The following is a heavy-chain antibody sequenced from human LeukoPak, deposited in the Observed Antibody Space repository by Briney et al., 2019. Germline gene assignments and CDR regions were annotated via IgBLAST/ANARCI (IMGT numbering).Heavy chain of an antibody. Sequence: GASVKVSCKASGGTFSSYAISWVRQAPGQGLEWRGRIIPILGIANYAQKFQGRVTITADKSTSTAYMELSSLRSEDTAVYYCARADVVVPAAMGYNWFDHWGQGTLVTVSS. CDR2: IIPILGIA. D-gene: IGHD2-2*01. CDR3: ARADVVVPAAMGYNWFDH. V-gene: IGHV1-69*04. CDR1: GGTFSSYA. J-gene: IGHJ5*02.